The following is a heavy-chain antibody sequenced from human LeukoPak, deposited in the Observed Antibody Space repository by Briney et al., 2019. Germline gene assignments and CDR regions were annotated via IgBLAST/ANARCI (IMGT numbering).Heavy chain of an antibody. CDR3: ARRFSYYYDSSGWGEPFDI. Sequence: TAGESLKISCKGSGYSFTSYWIGWVRQMPGKGLEWMGIIYPGDSDTRYSPSFQGQVTISADKSISTAYLQWSSLKASDTAMYYCARRFSYYYDSSGWGEPFDIWGQGTMVTVSS. J-gene: IGHJ3*02. D-gene: IGHD3-22*01. CDR2: IYPGDSDT. CDR1: GYSFTSYW. V-gene: IGHV5-51*01.